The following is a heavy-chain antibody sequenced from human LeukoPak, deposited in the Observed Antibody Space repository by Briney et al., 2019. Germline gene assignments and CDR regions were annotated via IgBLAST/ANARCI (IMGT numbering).Heavy chain of an antibody. J-gene: IGHJ4*02. Sequence: GGSLGLSCAASGFTFTNFWMHWVRQAPGKGLLWVSRISPDGTTTDYAGSVKGRFTISRDNPKNMVYLQMDSLRAEDTAVYYCVRLLDVDYWGQGTLSPSPQ. V-gene: IGHV3-74*01. CDR3: VRLLDVDY. CDR1: GFTFTNFW. D-gene: IGHD1-1*01. CDR2: ISPDGTTT.